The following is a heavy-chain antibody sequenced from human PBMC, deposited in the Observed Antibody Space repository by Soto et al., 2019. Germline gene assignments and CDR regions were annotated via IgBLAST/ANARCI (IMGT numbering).Heavy chain of an antibody. CDR2: IYPTGKT. CDR3: ARAPPGPAPRWGV. J-gene: IGHJ6*02. V-gene: IGHV4-30-2*01. D-gene: IGHD3-16*01. Sequence: PSETLSLTCTVSGGSISSGGYSGSWIRQTPGKGLEWIGYIYPTGKTYYNPSLKNRATLSIDTSQNQFSLQLTSVTAADTAVYYCARAPPGPAPRWGVWGHGTTVTVSS. CDR1: GGSISSGGYS.